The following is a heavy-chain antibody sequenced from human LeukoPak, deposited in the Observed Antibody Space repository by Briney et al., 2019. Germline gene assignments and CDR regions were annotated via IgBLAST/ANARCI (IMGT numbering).Heavy chain of an antibody. Sequence: HPGGSLRLSCAASGFIVSDSYMSWVRQAPGRGLEWVSVIYTGGITKYADSVKGRFTISRDNSKSTVYLQMNNLSDEDTGVYFCARENLVHWGQGTLVIVSS. D-gene: IGHD1-14*01. CDR1: GFIVSDSY. J-gene: IGHJ4*02. CDR2: IYTGGIT. V-gene: IGHV3-66*01. CDR3: ARENLVH.